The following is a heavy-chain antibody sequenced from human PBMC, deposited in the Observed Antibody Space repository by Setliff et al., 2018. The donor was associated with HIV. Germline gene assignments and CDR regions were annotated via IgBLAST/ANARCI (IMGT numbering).Heavy chain of an antibody. J-gene: IGHJ4*02. CDR1: GFTFSTYA. CDR2: ISGSGGTT. D-gene: IGHD1-1*01. V-gene: IGHV3-23*01. Sequence: GGSLRLSCAASGFTFSTYAMDWVRQAPGKGLEWVSTISGSGGTTYYADSVKGRFTISRDNSKNTLYLQLNSPRPDDTAVYYCAREAYRLPWIDNWGQGTLVTVSS. CDR3: AREAYRLPWIDN.